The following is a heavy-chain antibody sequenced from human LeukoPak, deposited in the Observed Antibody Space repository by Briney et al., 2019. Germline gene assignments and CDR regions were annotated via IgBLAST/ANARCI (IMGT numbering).Heavy chain of an antibody. CDR3: ARDSEPDFWSGYYCLDY. J-gene: IGHJ4*02. CDR1: GFTFSSYW. D-gene: IGHD3-3*01. V-gene: IGHV3-21*01. Sequence: GGSLRLSCAASGFTFSSYWMNWVRQAPGKGLEWVSSISSSSSYIYYADSVKGRFTISRDNAKNSLYLQMNSLRAEDTAVYYCARDSEPDFWSGYYCLDYWGQGTLVTVSS. CDR2: ISSSSSYI.